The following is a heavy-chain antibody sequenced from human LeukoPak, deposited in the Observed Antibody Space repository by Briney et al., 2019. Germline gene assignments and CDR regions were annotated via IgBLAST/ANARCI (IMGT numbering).Heavy chain of an antibody. CDR1: GFNFSSYW. Sequence: GGSLRLSCAASGFNFSSYWMSWVRQAPGKGLEWVANIKQDGSEKYYVDSVKGRFTISRDNAKNSLYLQMNSLRAEDTAVYYCALLDNWGQGTLVTVSS. V-gene: IGHV3-7*01. CDR3: ALLDN. CDR2: IKQDGSEK. J-gene: IGHJ4*02.